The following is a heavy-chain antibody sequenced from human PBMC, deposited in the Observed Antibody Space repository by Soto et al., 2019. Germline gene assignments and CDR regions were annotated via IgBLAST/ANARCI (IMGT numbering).Heavy chain of an antibody. V-gene: IGHV4-39*01. J-gene: IGHJ6*03. CDR1: GGSISSSSYY. Sequence: SETLSLTCTVSGGSISSSSYYWGWIRQPPGKGLEWIGSIYYSGSTYYNPSLKSRVTISVDTSKNQFSLKLSSVTAADTAVYYCARQGCSGGSCYLRYYYYMDVWGKGTTVTVSS. D-gene: IGHD2-15*01. CDR2: IYYSGST. CDR3: ARQGCSGGSCYLRYYYYMDV.